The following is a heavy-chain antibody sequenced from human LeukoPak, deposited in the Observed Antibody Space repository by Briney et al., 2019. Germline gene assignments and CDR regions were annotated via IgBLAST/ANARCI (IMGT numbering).Heavy chain of an antibody. CDR2: INSDSDDI. Sequence: QPGGSLRLSCAASGFTFSLYAMNWVRQAPGKGLEWVSYINSDSDDIHYADSVKGRFTISRDIAKNSLYLQMNSLRAEDTAVYYWGRNPYPPQLIDYLGQGTLVTVSS. D-gene: IGHD5-18*01. CDR3: GRNPYPPQLIDY. J-gene: IGHJ4*02. V-gene: IGHV3-48*04. CDR1: GFTFSLYA.